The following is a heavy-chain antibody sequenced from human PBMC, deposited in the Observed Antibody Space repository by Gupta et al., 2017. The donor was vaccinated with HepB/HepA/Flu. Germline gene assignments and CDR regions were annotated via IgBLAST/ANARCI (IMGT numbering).Heavy chain of an antibody. V-gene: IGHV3-30*04. J-gene: IGHJ6*04. CDR1: GLTLNSSA. CDR2: LSYDGKNK. CDR3: ATDQRSVGGGLINSGMDV. Sequence: QVQLVESGGGVVKPGRSLRLSCAASGLTLNSSAMHWVRQAPGKGLEWVAALSYDGKNKYYRDSVQGRFTISRDNSKNTLFVQMNSLRPEDTAVYYCATDQRSVGGGLINSGMDVWGKGTTVPVS. D-gene: IGHD4-23*01.